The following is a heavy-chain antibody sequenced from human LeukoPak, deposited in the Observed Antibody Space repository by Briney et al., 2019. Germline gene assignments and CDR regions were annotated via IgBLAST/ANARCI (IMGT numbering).Heavy chain of an antibody. Sequence: KSSQTLSLTCTVSGVSISSGGYYWSWIRQHPGKGLEWIGYIDYSGSTYYNPSLKSRVTISVDTSKNQFSLKLSSVTAADTAVYYCAREGDYGDLRGYYYGMDVWGQGTTVTVSS. V-gene: IGHV4-31*03. J-gene: IGHJ6*02. CDR2: IDYSGST. CDR3: AREGDYGDLRGYYYGMDV. D-gene: IGHD4-17*01. CDR1: GVSISSGGYY.